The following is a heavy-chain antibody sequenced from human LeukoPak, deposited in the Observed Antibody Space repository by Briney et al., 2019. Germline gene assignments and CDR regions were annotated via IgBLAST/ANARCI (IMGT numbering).Heavy chain of an antibody. CDR1: GFTFSSYA. J-gene: IGHJ4*02. D-gene: IGHD3-10*01. V-gene: IGHV3-23*01. CDR3: AKMSSYYGSGSYIDY. CDR2: ISGSGGST. Sequence: GGSLRLSCAGSGFTFSSYAMSWVRQAPGKGLEWVSAISGSGGSTYYADSVKGRFTISRDNSKNTLYLQMNSLRAEDTAVYYCAKMSSYYGSGSYIDYWGQGTLVTVSS.